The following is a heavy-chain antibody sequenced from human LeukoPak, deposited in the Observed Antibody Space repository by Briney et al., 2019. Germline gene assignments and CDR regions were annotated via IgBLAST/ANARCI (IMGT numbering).Heavy chain of an antibody. CDR3: ARDFNGANSFDS. CDR2: IYYSGST. D-gene: IGHD4/OR15-4a*01. J-gene: IGHJ4*02. Sequence: SETLSLTCTVSGGSISNYYWNWIRPPPGKGLEWIAYIYYSGSTNYNPSLKSRVTISVDTSKNQFSLKLGSVTAADTAVYYCARDFNGANSFDSWGQGTLVTVSS. CDR1: GGSISNYY. V-gene: IGHV4-59*01.